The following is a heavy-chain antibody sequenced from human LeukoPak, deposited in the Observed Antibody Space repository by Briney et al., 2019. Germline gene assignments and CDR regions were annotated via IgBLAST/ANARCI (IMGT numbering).Heavy chain of an antibody. J-gene: IGHJ4*02. CDR2: IIPIFGTA. CDR1: GGTFSSYA. Sequence: ASVKVSCKASGGTFSSYAISWVRQAPGQGLEWMGGIIPIFGTANYAQKFQGRVTMTRDTSTSTVYMELSSLRSEDTAVYYCARGALEMATIPDYWGQGTLVTVSS. V-gene: IGHV1-69*05. CDR3: ARGALEMATIPDY. D-gene: IGHD5-24*01.